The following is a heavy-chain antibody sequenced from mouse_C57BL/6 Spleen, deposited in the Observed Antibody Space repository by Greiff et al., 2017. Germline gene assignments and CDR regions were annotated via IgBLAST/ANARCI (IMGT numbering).Heavy chain of an antibody. CDR3: AREGYGNYVSYLY. CDR1: GYSITSGYY. CDR2: ISYDGSN. D-gene: IGHD2-10*02. Sequence: EVQRVESGPGLVKPSQSLSLTCSVTGYSITSGYYWNWIRQFPGNKLEWMGYISYDGSNNYNPSLKNRISITRDTSKNQFFLKLNSVTTEDTATYYCAREGYGNYVSYLYWGQGTTLTVSS. V-gene: IGHV3-6*01. J-gene: IGHJ2*01.